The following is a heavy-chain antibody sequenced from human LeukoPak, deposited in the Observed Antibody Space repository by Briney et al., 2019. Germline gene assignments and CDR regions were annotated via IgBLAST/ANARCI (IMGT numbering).Heavy chain of an antibody. V-gene: IGHV3-9*01. Sequence: SLRLSCAASGFTLDDYAIHWVRQAPGKGLEWVSGISGNSGKIGYADSVKGRFTISRDNAKNSLYLQMNSLRAEDTALYYCAKGDASTWYEGYFDDWGQGTLVTVSS. CDR3: AKGDASTWYEGYFDD. J-gene: IGHJ4*02. CDR2: ISGNSGKI. CDR1: GFTLDDYA. D-gene: IGHD6-13*01.